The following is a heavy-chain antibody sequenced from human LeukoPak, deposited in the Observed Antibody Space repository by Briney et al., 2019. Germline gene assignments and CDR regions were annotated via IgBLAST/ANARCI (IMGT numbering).Heavy chain of an antibody. CDR2: VNPTSGGT. CDR1: GYTFTSYY. Sequence: GASVKVSCKTSGYTFTSYYMHWVRQAPGQGLEWMGWVNPTSGGTNYAQKFQGRVTMTRDTSISTAYMELSRLRSADTAVYYCARVSYFYYSSSTVTLYVDYWGQGTLVTVSS. V-gene: IGHV1-2*02. J-gene: IGHJ4*02. D-gene: IGHD3-22*01. CDR3: ARVSYFYYSSSTVTLYVDY.